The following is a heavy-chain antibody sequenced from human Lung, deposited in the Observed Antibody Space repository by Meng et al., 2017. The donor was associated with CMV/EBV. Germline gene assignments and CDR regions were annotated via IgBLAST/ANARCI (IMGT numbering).Heavy chain of an antibody. D-gene: IGHD3-3*01. J-gene: IGHJ3*02. V-gene: IGHV3-20*04. CDR2: INWNGGST. CDR1: GFTFDDYG. CDR3: ARIYDFWSGSKGSAFDI. Sequence: GESLKISCAASGFTFDDYGMSWVRQAPGKGLEWVSGINWNGGSTGYADSVKGRFTNSRDNAKNSLYLQMNSLRAEDTALYYCARIYDFWSGSKGSAFDIWGQG.